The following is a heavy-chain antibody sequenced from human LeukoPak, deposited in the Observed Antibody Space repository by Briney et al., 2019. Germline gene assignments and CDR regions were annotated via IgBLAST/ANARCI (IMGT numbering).Heavy chain of an antibody. CDR3: ASTNSLDN. CDR2: IKQDGSAK. Sequence: GGSLRLSCAASGFAFSNYAMHWVRQAPGKGLEWVANIKQDGSAKFYVDSVKGRFTSRDNAKNSLYLQMNSLRVDDTAVYYCASTNSLDNWGQGTLVTVSS. D-gene: IGHD2-8*01. V-gene: IGHV3-7*01. CDR1: GFAFSNYA. J-gene: IGHJ4*02.